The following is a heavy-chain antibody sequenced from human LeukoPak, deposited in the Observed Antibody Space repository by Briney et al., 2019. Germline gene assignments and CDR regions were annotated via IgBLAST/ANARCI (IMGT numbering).Heavy chain of an antibody. CDR3: AKAPIVVVPAADYYMDV. J-gene: IGHJ6*03. CDR1: GFTFSSYG. Sequence: GGSLRLSCAASGFTFSSYGMHWVRQAPGKGLEWVAFIRYDGSNKFYADSVKARFTISRDNSENTVHLQMNSLRAEDTAVYYCAKAPIVVVPAADYYMDVWGKGTTVTVSS. CDR2: IRYDGSNK. D-gene: IGHD2-2*01. V-gene: IGHV3-30*02.